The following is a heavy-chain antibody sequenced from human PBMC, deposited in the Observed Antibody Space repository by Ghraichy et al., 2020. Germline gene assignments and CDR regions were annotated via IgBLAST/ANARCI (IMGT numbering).Heavy chain of an antibody. D-gene: IGHD1-20*01. CDR1: GFTFSSYA. Sequence: ETLSLTCAASGFTFSSYAMSWVRQAPGKGLEWVSAISGSGGSTYYADSVKGRFTISRDNSKNTLYLQMNSLRAEDTAVYYCAKDLNWNFGYWGQGTLVTVSS. CDR2: ISGSGGST. CDR3: AKDLNWNFGY. J-gene: IGHJ4*02. V-gene: IGHV3-23*01.